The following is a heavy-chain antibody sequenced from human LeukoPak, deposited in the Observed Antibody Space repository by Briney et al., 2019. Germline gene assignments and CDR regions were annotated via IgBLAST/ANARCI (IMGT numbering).Heavy chain of an antibody. J-gene: IGHJ4*02. V-gene: IGHV4-39*01. CDR3: ARGSFTSPFDY. Sequence: SETLSLTCTVSGGSISSSGYYWGWIRQPPGKGLEWIGSIYYSGSTHYNPSLKSRVTISVDTSKNQFSLKLSSVTAADTAVYYCARGSFTSPFDYWGQGTLVTVSS. CDR1: GGSISSSGYY. CDR2: IYYSGST. D-gene: IGHD1-26*01.